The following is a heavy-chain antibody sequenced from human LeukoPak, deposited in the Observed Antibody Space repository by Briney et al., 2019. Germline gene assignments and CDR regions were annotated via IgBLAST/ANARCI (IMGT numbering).Heavy chain of an antibody. V-gene: IGHV1-2*02. CDR2: INPNSGGT. CDR1: GYTFTGYY. D-gene: IGHD3-9*01. J-gene: IGHJ1*01. Sequence: ASVKASCKASGYTFTGYYMHWVRQAPGQGLEWMGWINPNSGGTNYAQKFQGRVTMTRDTSISTAYMELSRLRSDDTAVYYCARGYYDILTGYYPQYFQHWGQGTLVTVSS. CDR3: ARGYYDILTGYYPQYFQH.